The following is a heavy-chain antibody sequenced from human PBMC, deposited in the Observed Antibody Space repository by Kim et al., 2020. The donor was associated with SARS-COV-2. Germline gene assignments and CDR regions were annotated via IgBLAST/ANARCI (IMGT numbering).Heavy chain of an antibody. CDR2: IKQEGSVK. Sequence: GGSLRLSCAASGFTFSSYWMSWVRQAPGKGLEWVANIKQEGSVKYYVDSVKGRFTTSRDNAKNSLYLQMKSLRAEDTAVYYCARQEGVWFETYYYYYGMDVWGQGTTVTVSS. CDR3: ARQEGVWFETYYYYYGMDV. J-gene: IGHJ6*02. D-gene: IGHD3-10*01. CDR1: GFTFSSYW. V-gene: IGHV3-7*01.